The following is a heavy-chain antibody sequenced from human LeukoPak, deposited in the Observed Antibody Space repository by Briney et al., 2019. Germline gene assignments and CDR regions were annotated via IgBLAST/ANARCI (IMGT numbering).Heavy chain of an antibody. Sequence: GESLKISCKGSGYTFTSYWVGWVRQMSGKGLEWMGIIYPGNSDTRYSPSFQGQVTISADKSISTAYLQWSSLKASDTAMYYCARIAVAGPYDAFDIWGQGTMVTVSS. J-gene: IGHJ3*02. CDR2: IYPGNSDT. V-gene: IGHV5-51*01. CDR3: ARIAVAGPYDAFDI. CDR1: GYTFTSYW. D-gene: IGHD6-19*01.